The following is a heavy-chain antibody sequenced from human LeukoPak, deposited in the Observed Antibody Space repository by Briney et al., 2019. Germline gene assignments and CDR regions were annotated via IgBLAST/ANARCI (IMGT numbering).Heavy chain of an antibody. CDR3: ARGRDWYYYDSSGYFEAFDI. J-gene: IGHJ3*02. Sequence: AASVKVSCKASGYTFTSYYMHWVRQAPGQGLEWMGGIIPIFGTANYAQKFQGRVTITADESTSTAYMELSSLRSEDTAVYYCARGRDWYYYDSSGYFEAFDIWGQGTMVTVSS. CDR2: IIPIFGTA. D-gene: IGHD3-22*01. V-gene: IGHV1-69*13. CDR1: GYTFTSYY.